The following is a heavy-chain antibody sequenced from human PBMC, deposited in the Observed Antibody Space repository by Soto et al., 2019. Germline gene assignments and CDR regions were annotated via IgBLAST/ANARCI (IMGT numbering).Heavy chain of an antibody. J-gene: IGHJ6*02. D-gene: IGHD1-7*01. CDR1: GGTFSSYA. V-gene: IGHV1-69*13. Sequence: RASVKVSCKASGGTFSSYAISWVRQAPGQGLEWMGGIIPIFGTANYAQKFQDRVTITADESTSTAYMELSSLRSEDTAVYYCARDLDGGNWNSDYYYGMDVWGQGTTVTVSS. CDR2: IIPIFGTA. CDR3: ARDLDGGNWNSDYYYGMDV.